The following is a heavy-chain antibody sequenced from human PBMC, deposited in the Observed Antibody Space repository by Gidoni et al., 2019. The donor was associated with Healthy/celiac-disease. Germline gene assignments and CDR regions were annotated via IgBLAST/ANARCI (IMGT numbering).Heavy chain of an antibody. Sequence: QVQLVESGGGVVQPGRSLRLPCAASGFTFSSYGMHWVRQAPGKGLEWVAVIWYDGSNKYYADSVKGRFTISRDNSKNTLYLQMNSLRAEDTAVYYCAREEYCSSTSCYRGIDYYGMDVWGQGTTVTVSS. CDR3: AREEYCSSTSCYRGIDYYGMDV. CDR2: IWYDGSNK. D-gene: IGHD2-2*02. V-gene: IGHV3-33*08. J-gene: IGHJ6*02. CDR1: GFTFSSYG.